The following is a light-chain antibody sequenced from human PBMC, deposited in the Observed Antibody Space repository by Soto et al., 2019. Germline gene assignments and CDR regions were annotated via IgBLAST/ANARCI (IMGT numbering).Light chain of an antibody. CDR3: SSYTSSITYV. CDR2: EVT. V-gene: IGLV2-14*01. CDR1: RSDVGGYNY. J-gene: IGLJ1*01. Sequence: QSALTQPASVSGSPGQSITLSCTGTRSDVGGYNYVSWYQQHPGKAPKLMIYEVTNRPSGVSNRFSGSKSGNTASLPISGLQADDEADYYCSSYTSSITYVFGTGTKLTGL.